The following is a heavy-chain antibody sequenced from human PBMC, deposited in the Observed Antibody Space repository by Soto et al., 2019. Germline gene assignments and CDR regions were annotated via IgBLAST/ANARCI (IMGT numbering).Heavy chain of an antibody. J-gene: IGHJ4*02. D-gene: IGHD4-4*01. CDR2: INSDGKST. CDR3: ARGSNHFDY. V-gene: IGHV3-74*01. CDR1: GFTFSTFW. Sequence: EVQLVESGGGLVQPGGSLRLSCAASGFTFSTFWMHWVRQVPGKGPVWVSRINSDGKSTSYADSVKGRFTISRDNAKTTLYIQMTSLRAEDMAVYYCARGSNHFDYWGQGTLVSASS.